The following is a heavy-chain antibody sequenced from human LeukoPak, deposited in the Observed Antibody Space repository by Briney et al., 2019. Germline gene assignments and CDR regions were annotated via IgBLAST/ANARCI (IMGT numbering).Heavy chain of an antibody. CDR2: IYYSGST. D-gene: IGHD1-26*01. CDR1: GGSISSSSYY. Sequence: SETLSLTCTVSGGSISSSSYYWGWIRQPPGKGLEWIGSIYYSGSTYYNPSLKSRVTISVDTSKNQFSLKLSSVTAADTAVYYCVSFTFEYSGSYAAFDIWGQGTMVTVSS. V-gene: IGHV4-39*07. CDR3: VSFTFEYSGSYAAFDI. J-gene: IGHJ3*02.